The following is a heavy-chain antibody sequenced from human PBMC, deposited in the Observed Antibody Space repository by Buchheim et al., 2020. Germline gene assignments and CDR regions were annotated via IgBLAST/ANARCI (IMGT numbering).Heavy chain of an antibody. CDR2: IYHSGTT. Sequence: QVQLQESGPGLVKPSQTLSLTCTVSGGFITNDYYYWSWIRRPSGKGLEWIGYIYHSGTTYYNLSLKSRLTISVDTSKNQFSLNLNSVTAADTAVYYCVRDRWSITMVRGVIGPVTYGMDVWGQGTT. CDR3: VRDRWSITMVRGVIGPVTYGMDV. J-gene: IGHJ6*02. D-gene: IGHD3-10*01. V-gene: IGHV4-30-4*01. CDR1: GGFITNDYYY.